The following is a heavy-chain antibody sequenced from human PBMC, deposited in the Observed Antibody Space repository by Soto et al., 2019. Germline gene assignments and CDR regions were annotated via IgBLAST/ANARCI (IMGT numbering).Heavy chain of an antibody. CDR1: GGTFSSYA. V-gene: IGHV1-69*01. CDR3: AGGAEYYDSSGPAGPDDY. CDR2: IIPIFGTA. D-gene: IGHD3-22*01. J-gene: IGHJ4*02. Sequence: QVQLVQSGAEVKKPGSSVKVSCKASGGTFSSYAISWVRQAPGQGLEWMGGIIPIFGTANYAQKFQGRVTITADESTGTGYMELGSLSSEDTAVYDGAGGAEYYDSSGPAGPDDYWGQGTLVTVST.